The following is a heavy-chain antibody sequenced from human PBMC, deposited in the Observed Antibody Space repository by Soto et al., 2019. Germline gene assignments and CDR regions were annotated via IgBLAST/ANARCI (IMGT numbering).Heavy chain of an antibody. CDR3: ARGVPGYSSSWYAY. CDR2: INDGGTT. J-gene: IGHJ4*02. Sequence: QVQLQQWGAGLLKPSETLSLTCAVYGGSFSGHYWSWIRQPPGKGLEWIGEINDGGTTNYNPSLKRPGIISVDTSKNQFSLKLRSVTAADTAVYYCARGVPGYSSSWYAYWGQGTLVTVSS. D-gene: IGHD6-13*01. CDR1: GGSFSGHY. V-gene: IGHV4-34*01.